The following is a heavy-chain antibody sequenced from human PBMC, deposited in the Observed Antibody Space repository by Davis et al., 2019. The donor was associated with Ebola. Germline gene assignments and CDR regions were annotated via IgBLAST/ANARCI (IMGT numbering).Heavy chain of an antibody. CDR1: GFTFSSYS. Sequence: PGGSLRLSCAASGFTFSSYSMNWVRQAPGKGLEWVSSISSSSSYIYYADSVKGRFTISRDNAKNSLYLQMNSLRAEDTAVYYCARFPKGRDGYNYAREDYWGQGTLVTVSS. D-gene: IGHD5-24*01. CDR2: ISSSSSYI. V-gene: IGHV3-21*01. CDR3: ARFPKGRDGYNYAREDY. J-gene: IGHJ4*02.